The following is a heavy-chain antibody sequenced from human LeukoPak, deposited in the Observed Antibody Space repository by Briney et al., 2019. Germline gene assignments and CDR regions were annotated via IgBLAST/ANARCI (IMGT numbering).Heavy chain of an antibody. D-gene: IGHD4-17*01. V-gene: IGHV3-7*03. CDR2: IKQDGSEK. CDR1: GFTFSSYW. CDR3: ARGNDYGDYTGLAPFDY. J-gene: IGHJ4*02. Sequence: GGSLRLSCAASGFTFSSYWMSWVRQAPGKGLEWVANIKQDGSEKYYVDSVKGRFTISRDNAKNSLYLQMNSLRAEDTAVYYRARGNDYGDYTGLAPFDYWGQGTLVTVSS.